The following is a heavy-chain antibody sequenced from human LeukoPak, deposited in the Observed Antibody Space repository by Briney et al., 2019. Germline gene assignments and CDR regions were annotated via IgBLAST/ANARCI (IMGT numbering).Heavy chain of an antibody. Sequence: SGTLSLTCAVYGGSFSGYYWSWIRQPPGKGLEWIGEINHSGSTNYNPSLKSRVTISVDTSKNQFSLKLSSVTAADTAVYYCARPGSYYDSTSPIYWGQGTLVTVSS. J-gene: IGHJ4*02. V-gene: IGHV4-34*01. CDR3: ARPGSYYDSTSPIY. D-gene: IGHD3-22*01. CDR1: GGSFSGYY. CDR2: INHSGST.